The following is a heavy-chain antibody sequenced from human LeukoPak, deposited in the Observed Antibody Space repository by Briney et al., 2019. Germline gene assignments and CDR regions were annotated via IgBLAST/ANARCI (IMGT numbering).Heavy chain of an antibody. D-gene: IGHD4-17*01. V-gene: IGHV1-2*02. J-gene: IGHJ3*01. CDR2: VNPNSGAS. CDR1: GFTFTGYY. CDR3: ASVSGAYGEDDAFVV. Sequence: GASVKLSCKASGFTFTGYYVHWVRQAPGQGLEWLGWVNPNSGASNWTHKFQGRVTMTGDTSVSTGSMELTCLRSDDSATYYCASVSGAYGEDDAFVVWWQGRMVIV.